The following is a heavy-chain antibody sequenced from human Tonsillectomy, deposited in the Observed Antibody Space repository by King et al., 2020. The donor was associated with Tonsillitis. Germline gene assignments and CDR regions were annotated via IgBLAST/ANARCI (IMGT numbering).Heavy chain of an antibody. V-gene: IGHV2-70*01. D-gene: IGHD3-3*01. J-gene: IGHJ4*02. CDR1: GFSLRNSGMC. CDR3: ARINNDFWSGYADY. Sequence: VTLKESGPALVKPTQTLTLTCTFSGFSLRNSGMCVSWILQPPGKALEWLALIDWDDDKYYSTSLKTRLTISKDTSKNQVVLTMTNMDPVDTATYYCARINNDFWSGYADYWGRGTLVTVSS. CDR2: IDWDDDK.